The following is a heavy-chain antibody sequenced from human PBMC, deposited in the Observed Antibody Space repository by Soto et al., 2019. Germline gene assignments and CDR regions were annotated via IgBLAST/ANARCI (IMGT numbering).Heavy chain of an antibody. J-gene: IGHJ4*02. V-gene: IGHV3-49*04. D-gene: IGHD3-22*01. CDR3: TRGPNYYDSSGYYFPDY. CDR1: GFTFGDYA. Sequence: GGSLRLCCTASGFTFGDYAMSWVRQAPGKGLEWVGFIRSKAYGGTTEYAASVKGRFTISRDDSKSIAYLQMNSLKTEDTAVYYCTRGPNYYDSSGYYFPDYWGQGTLVTVSS. CDR2: IRSKAYGGTT.